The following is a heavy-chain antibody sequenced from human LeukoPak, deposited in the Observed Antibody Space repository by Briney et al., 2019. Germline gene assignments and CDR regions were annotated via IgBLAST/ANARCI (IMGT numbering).Heavy chain of an antibody. V-gene: IGHV3-30-3*01. J-gene: IGHJ4*02. CDR1: GFTLSTYW. D-gene: IGHD3-10*01. CDR3: ARTTTPHYYGSGSYALGY. CDR2: ISYDGSNK. Sequence: GGSLRLSCAAPGFTLSTYWMHWVRQGPGKGLEWVAVISYDGSNKYYADSVKGRFTISRDNSKNTLYLQMSSLSAEDTAVYYCARTTTPHYYGSGSYALGYWGQGTLVTVPS.